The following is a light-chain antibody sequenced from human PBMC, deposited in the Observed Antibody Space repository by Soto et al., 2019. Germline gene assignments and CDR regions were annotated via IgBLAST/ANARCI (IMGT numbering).Light chain of an antibody. CDR1: QNINSY. J-gene: IGKJ5*01. Sequence: DIQITQSPSYRPAAVGDRVSITCEDSQNINSYSNWYQQKPGRAPKLLIYDASNLEAGVPSRFRGSGSGTDFTFTISRLQPEDIATYYCQQYENLPTFGQGTRLEIK. CDR3: QQYENLPT. V-gene: IGKV1-33*01. CDR2: DAS.